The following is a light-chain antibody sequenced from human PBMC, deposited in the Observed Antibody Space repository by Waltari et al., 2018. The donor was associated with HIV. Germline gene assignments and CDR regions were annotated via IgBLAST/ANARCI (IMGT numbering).Light chain of an antibody. CDR2: TNN. CDR3: AAWNDRLSGYV. V-gene: IGLV1-47*01. J-gene: IGLJ1*01. Sequence: QSVLTQSPSASGTPGQRVTISCSGSSSNIGRNYVYWYQELPGTAPKLLFYTNNQRPSGVPDRVSGSKSGTSASLAISGLRSEDEADYYCAAWNDRLSGYVFGTGTKVTV. CDR1: SSNIGRNY.